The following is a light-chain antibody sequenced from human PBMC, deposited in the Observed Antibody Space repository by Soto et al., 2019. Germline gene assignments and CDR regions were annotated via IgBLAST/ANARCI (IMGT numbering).Light chain of an antibody. CDR2: GAS. J-gene: IGKJ5*01. CDR3: QQYGSSPIT. CDR1: QSVTNDF. V-gene: IGKV3-20*01. Sequence: ENVLTQSPGTLSLSPGERATLSCRASQSVTNDFFAWYQQRPGQAPRLLIYGASSRATGIPDRFSGSGSGTDFTLAISRLEPEDFAVYYCQQYGSSPITFGQGTRLEIK.